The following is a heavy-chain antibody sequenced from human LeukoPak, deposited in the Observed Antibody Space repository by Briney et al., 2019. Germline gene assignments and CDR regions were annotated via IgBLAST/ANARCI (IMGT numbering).Heavy chain of an antibody. J-gene: IGHJ4*02. CDR1: GYTFTGYY. V-gene: IGHV1-2*02. CDR2: INPNNGGT. CDR3: ARDPYSNYFDY. Sequence: ASVKVSCKASGYTFTGYYMHWVRQAPGQGLEWMGWINPNNGGTNYAQKFQGRVAMTRDTSISTAYMELNRLRSDDTAVYYCARDPYSNYFDYWGQGTLVTVSS. D-gene: IGHD5-18*01.